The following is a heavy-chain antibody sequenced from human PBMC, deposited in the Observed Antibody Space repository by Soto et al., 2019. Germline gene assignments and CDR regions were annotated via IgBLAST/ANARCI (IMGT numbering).Heavy chain of an antibody. CDR2: IYYSGST. CDR3: ARDGPYDSSGPGPIDY. J-gene: IGHJ4*02. Sequence: SETLSLTCTVSGGSISSGGYYWSWIRQHPGKGLEWIGYIYYSGSTYYNPSLKSRVTISVDTSKNQFSLKLSSVTAADTAVYYCARDGPYDSSGPGPIDYWGQGTLVTVSS. D-gene: IGHD3-22*01. CDR1: GGSISSGGYY. V-gene: IGHV4-31*03.